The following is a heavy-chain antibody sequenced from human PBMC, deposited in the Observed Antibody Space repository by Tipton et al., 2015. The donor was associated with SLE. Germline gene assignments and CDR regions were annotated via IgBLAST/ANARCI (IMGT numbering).Heavy chain of an antibody. CDR1: GFTFSNAW. Sequence: GSLRLSCAASGFTFSNAWMSWVRQAPGKGLEWVGRIKSKTDGGTTDYAAPVKGRFTISRDNSKNTLYLQMNSLRAEDTAVYYCARLPGIAAAGTSTDDYWGQGTLVTVSS. CDR3: ARLPGIAAAGTSTDDY. V-gene: IGHV3-15*01. CDR2: IKSKTDGGTT. D-gene: IGHD6-13*01. J-gene: IGHJ4*02.